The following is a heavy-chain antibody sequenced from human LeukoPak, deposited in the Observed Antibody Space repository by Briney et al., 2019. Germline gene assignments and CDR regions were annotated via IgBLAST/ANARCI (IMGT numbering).Heavy chain of an antibody. CDR3: AGIVTTPDY. D-gene: IGHD5-12*01. CDR2: INHSGST. Sequence: SETLSLTCAVYGGSFSGYYWSWIRQPPGKGLEWIGEINHSGSTNYNPSLKSRVTISVDTSKNQFSLKLSSVTAADTAVYYCAGIVTTPDYWGQGTLVTVSS. V-gene: IGHV4-34*01. CDR1: GGSFSGYY. J-gene: IGHJ4*02.